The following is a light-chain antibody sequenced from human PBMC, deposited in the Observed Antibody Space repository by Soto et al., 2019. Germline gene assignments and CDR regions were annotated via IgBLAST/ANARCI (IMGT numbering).Light chain of an antibody. CDR3: QQRHMWPIT. V-gene: IGKV3-11*01. Sequence: EVVLTQSPVTLSLSPGERATLSCRASQSFRGLLAWYQQKPGQAPRLLIYDAYNRATGIPPRFSGSGSGTDFTLTISSLEPEDYEVSYCQQRHMWPITLGQGKRLEIK. CDR1: QSFRGL. J-gene: IGKJ5*01. CDR2: DAY.